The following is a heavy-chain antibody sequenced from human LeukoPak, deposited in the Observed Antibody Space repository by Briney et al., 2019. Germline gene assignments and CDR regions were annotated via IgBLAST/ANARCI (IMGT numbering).Heavy chain of an antibody. CDR1: GGTFNNCA. D-gene: IGHD5-18*01. J-gene: IGHJ5*02. Sequence: ASVKVSCKASGGTFNNCAISWVRQAPGQGLEWMGGIIHIFGTTNYAQKFQDRVTITADESTRTAWMELSSLTSEDTAVYYCAISSSGYTYGYVSGWFDPWGQGTLVTVSS. V-gene: IGHV1-69*13. CDR2: IIHIFGTT. CDR3: AISSSGYTYGYVSGWFDP.